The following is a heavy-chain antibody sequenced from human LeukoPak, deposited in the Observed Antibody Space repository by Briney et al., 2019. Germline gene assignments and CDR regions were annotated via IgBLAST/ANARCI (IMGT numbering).Heavy chain of an antibody. CDR2: LSHDGRNK. V-gene: IGHV3-30*04. D-gene: IGHD5-18*01. CDR3: ARFREYTYGPFDS. Sequence: GGSLRLSCAASGFSFGSFGMNWVRQAPGKGLEWVAVLSHDGRNKNYADSVKGRFIISRDNSKKTLYLRMNSLRGEDTAAYYCARFREYTYGPFDSWGQGTLVTVSS. CDR1: GFSFGSFG. J-gene: IGHJ4*02.